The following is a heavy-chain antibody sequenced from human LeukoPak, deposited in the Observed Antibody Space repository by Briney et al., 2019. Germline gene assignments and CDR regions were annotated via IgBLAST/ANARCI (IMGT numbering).Heavy chain of an antibody. V-gene: IGHV4-39*01. Sequence: SETLSLTCTVFGASISNSSFYCGWIRQPPGKGREWIGSIYYGGGAYYNPSLKSRVTISVDTAKNQFFLNLSSVTAADTALYYCAKNYTWSRSFAPWGQGTLVTVSS. CDR1: GASISNSSFY. CDR3: AKNYTWSRSFAP. J-gene: IGHJ5*02. CDR2: IYYGGGA. D-gene: IGHD2-2*02.